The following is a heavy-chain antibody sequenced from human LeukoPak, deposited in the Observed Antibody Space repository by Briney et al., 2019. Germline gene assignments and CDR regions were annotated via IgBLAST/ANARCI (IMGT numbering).Heavy chain of an antibody. D-gene: IGHD5-12*01. Sequence: SETLSLTCAVSGGSISSGGYSWSWIRQPPGKGLEWIGYIYHSGSTYYNPSLKSQVTISVDRSKNQFSLKLSSVTAADTAVYYCARGRSNIVATYNYWGQGTLVTVSS. CDR2: IYHSGST. CDR1: GGSISSGGYS. CDR3: ARGRSNIVATYNY. J-gene: IGHJ4*02. V-gene: IGHV4-30-2*01.